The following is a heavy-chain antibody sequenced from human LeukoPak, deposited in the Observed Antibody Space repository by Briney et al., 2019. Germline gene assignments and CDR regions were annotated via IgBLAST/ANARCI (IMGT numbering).Heavy chain of an antibody. V-gene: IGHV1-18*01. CDR2: ISTYNGNT. D-gene: IGHD3-10*01. CDR1: GYTFTNYG. CDR3: ARDTLITYYGSGIYRFDY. Sequence: ASVKVSCKASGYTFTNYGISWVRQAPGQGLEWMGWISTYNGNTNYAQKLQGRVTMTTDTSTNTAYMQMRSLRSDDTAVYYCARDTLITYYGSGIYRFDYWGQGTLVTVSS. J-gene: IGHJ4*02.